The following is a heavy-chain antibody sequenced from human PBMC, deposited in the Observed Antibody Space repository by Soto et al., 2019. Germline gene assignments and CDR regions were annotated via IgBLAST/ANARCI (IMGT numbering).Heavy chain of an antibody. Sequence: PSETLSLTCGVSGYSLTSGYHWGWIRQPPGKGLEWIGTIYHSGTTYYSPSLMSRVTMSVDTSKNQFSLKVTSATAADTAVYFCVRVYGRSSCFFDSWGQGTLVTVSS. V-gene: IGHV4-38-2*01. CDR2: IYHSGTT. J-gene: IGHJ4*02. CDR3: VRVYGRSSCFFDS. CDR1: GYSLTSGYH. D-gene: IGHD6-6*01.